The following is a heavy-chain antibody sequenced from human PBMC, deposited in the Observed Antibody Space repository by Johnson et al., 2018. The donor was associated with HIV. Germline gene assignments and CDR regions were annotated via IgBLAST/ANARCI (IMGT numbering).Heavy chain of an antibody. D-gene: IGHD1-26*01. CDR2: MSYDGSDK. CDR3: AREGVSGSYYDAFDI. V-gene: IGHV3-30*04. J-gene: IGHJ3*02. Sequence: QMMLVESGGGVVQPGRSLRLTCAVSGFTFSRYVMHWVRQAPGKGLEWVAVMSYDGSDKYYADSVKGRFSISRDNSKNTLYVQMNSLTTEDTAVYYCAREGVSGSYYDAFDIWGQGTMVTVSS. CDR1: GFTFSRYV.